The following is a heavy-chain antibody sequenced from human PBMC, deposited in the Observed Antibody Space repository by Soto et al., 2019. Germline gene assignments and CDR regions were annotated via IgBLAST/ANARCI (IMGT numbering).Heavy chain of an antibody. D-gene: IGHD3-10*01. CDR3: ARVPYYYGSGRVLYYYYYYMDV. V-gene: IGHV4-34*01. CDR1: GESFSGYD. J-gene: IGHJ6*03. CDR2: INHSGST. Sequence: SGSPALTCAVYGESFSGYDWSWVRQRPGKGLEWIGEINHSGSTNYNPSLKSRVTISVDTSKNQFSLKLSSVTAADTAVYYCARVPYYYGSGRVLYYYYYYMDVWGKGATVS.